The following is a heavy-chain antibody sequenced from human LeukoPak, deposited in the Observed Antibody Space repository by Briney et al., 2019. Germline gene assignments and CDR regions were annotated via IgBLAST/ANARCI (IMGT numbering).Heavy chain of an antibody. CDR3: ARDQYYYDSSGYYQ. J-gene: IGHJ4*02. V-gene: IGHV3-21*04. CDR1: GFTFSSYS. D-gene: IGHD3-22*01. Sequence: PGGSLRLSFAASGFTFSSYSMTWVRQAPGKVLECISSISSRSSYIYYADAVKGRFTISRDNAQNSLYLKTNRLRAEDTAVYYCARDQYYYDSSGYYQWGQGTLVTVSS. CDR2: ISSRSSYI.